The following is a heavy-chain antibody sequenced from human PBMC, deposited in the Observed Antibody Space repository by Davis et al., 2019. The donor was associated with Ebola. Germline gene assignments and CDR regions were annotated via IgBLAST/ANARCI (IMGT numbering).Heavy chain of an antibody. J-gene: IGHJ4*02. D-gene: IGHD3-9*01. CDR3: ARDPKKLRYFDWHFDY. CDR2: ISSSGSTI. CDR1: GFTFSSYE. V-gene: IGHV3-48*03. Sequence: GESLKISCAASGFTFSSYEMNWVRQAPGKGLEWVSYISSSGSTIYYADSVKGRFTISRDNAKNSLYLQMNSLRAEDTAVYYCARDPKKLRYFDWHFDYWGQGTLVTVSS.